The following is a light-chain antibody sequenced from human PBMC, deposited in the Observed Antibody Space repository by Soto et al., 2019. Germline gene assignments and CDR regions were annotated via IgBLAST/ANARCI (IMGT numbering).Light chain of an antibody. Sequence: EIVMTQSPATLSVSPGERATLSCRASQSVSSNLAWYQQKPGQAPRLLIYGASTRATGIPARFSGSGSGTEFTLTISSLQSEDFAVYYCQLYNNWPRRTVGQGTKV. J-gene: IGKJ1*01. CDR3: QLYNNWPRRT. CDR1: QSVSSN. CDR2: GAS. V-gene: IGKV3-15*01.